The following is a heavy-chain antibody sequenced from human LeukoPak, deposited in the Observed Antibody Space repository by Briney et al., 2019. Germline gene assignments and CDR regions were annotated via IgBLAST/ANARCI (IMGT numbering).Heavy chain of an antibody. CDR2: FDPEDGET. Sequence: AASVKVSCKVSGYTLTELSMHWVRQAPGKGLEWMGGFDPEDGETIYAQKFQGRVTMTEDTSTDTAYMELSSLRSEDTAVYYCATKPYFEYSSPNGPTQSFDCWGQGTLVTVSS. J-gene: IGHJ4*02. D-gene: IGHD6-6*01. CDR3: ATKPYFEYSSPNGPTQSFDC. CDR1: GYTLTELS. V-gene: IGHV1-24*01.